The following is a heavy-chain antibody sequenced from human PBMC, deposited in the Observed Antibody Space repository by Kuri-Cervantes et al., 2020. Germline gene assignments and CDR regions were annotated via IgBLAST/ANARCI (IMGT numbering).Heavy chain of an antibody. CDR2: MNPNSGNT. CDR1: GYTFTSYG. J-gene: IGHJ5*02. Sequence: ASVKVSCKASGYTFTSYGVSWVRQAPGQGLEWMGWMNPNSGNTGYAQKFQGRVTMTRNTSISTAYMELSSLRSEDTAVYYCARDNGDYYWNWFDPWGQGTLVTVSS. D-gene: IGHD4-17*01. CDR3: ARDNGDYYWNWFDP. V-gene: IGHV1-8*02.